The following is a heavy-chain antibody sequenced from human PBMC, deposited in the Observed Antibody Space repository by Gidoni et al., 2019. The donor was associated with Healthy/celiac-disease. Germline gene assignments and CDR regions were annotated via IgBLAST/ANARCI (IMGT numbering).Heavy chain of an antibody. D-gene: IGHD3-22*01. CDR1: GFTFRSYA. CDR2: IIGSGGST. Sequence: EVQLLESGGGLVQPGGSLRLSCAASGFTFRSYAMSWVRQDPGKGLEWVSVIIGSGGSTYYADSVKGRFTISRDNSKNTLYLQMNSLRAEDTAVYYGAKDGDYDDSSGYYYFDYWGQGTLVTVSS. V-gene: IGHV3-23*01. J-gene: IGHJ4*02. CDR3: AKDGDYDDSSGYYYFDY.